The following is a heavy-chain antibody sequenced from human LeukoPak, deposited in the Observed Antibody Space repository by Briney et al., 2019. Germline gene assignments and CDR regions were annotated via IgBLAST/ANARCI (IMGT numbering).Heavy chain of an antibody. Sequence: GGSLRLSCAGSGFTFSGYWMSWVRQAPGKGPEWVANIKQDGCEKHYVDSVKGRFTISKDNVKSSLYLQMNNLRAEDTAVYYCTRDEAAATNWGQGTLVTVSS. J-gene: IGHJ4*02. D-gene: IGHD6-13*01. CDR3: TRDEAAATN. CDR2: IKQDGCEK. CDR1: GFTFSGYW. V-gene: IGHV3-7*01.